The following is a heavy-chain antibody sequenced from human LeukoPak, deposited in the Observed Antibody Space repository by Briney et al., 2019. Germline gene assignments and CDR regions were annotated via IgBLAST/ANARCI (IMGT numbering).Heavy chain of an antibody. CDR1: GFTVSSDN. Sequence: GGSLRLSCAASGFTVSSDNMSWVRQTPGKGLEWVSVVYSGDDGTNYADSVRGRFTISRDGSKNTVYLQMNSLSVEGTGVYYCAKRSRGYYDYWGQGTLVTVSS. CDR3: AKRSRGYYDY. J-gene: IGHJ4*02. V-gene: IGHV3-66*02. D-gene: IGHD2-2*01. CDR2: VYSGDDGT.